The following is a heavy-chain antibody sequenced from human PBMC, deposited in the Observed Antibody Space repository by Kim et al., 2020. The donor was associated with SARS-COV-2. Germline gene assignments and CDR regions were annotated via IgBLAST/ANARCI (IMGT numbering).Heavy chain of an antibody. D-gene: IGHD1-7*01. V-gene: IGHV4-30-4*01. CDR1: GGSISSGDYY. J-gene: IGHJ5*02. CDR2: IYYSGST. Sequence: SETLSLTCTVSGGSISSGDYYWSWIRQPPGKGLEWIGYIYYSGSTYYNPSLKSRVTMSVDTSKNQFSLKLSSVTAADTALYYCVRCPRHNWNYGGGGWFDPWGQGTLVTVSS. CDR3: VRCPRHNWNYGGGGWFDP.